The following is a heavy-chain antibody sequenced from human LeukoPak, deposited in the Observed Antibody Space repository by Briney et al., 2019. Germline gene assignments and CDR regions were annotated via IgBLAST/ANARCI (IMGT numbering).Heavy chain of an antibody. CDR2: IRYDGSNK. CDR1: GFMFSSFW. CDR3: AKGLNTYYYDSSGFVDY. D-gene: IGHD3-22*01. Sequence: GGSLRLSCAASGFMFSSFWMHWVRRVPGKGLVWVAFIRYDGSNKYHADSVRGRFTISRDSSKNTLYLQMNSLRAEDTAVYYCAKGLNTYYYDSSGFVDYWGQGTLVTVSS. J-gene: IGHJ4*02. V-gene: IGHV3-30*02.